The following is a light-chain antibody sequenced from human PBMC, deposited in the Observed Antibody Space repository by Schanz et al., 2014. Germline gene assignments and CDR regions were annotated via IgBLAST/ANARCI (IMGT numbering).Light chain of an antibody. CDR1: SSNIGGNA. V-gene: IGLV1-44*01. CDR3: QCYDSSLSGWRV. J-gene: IGLJ3*02. CDR2: NSN. Sequence: QSVLTQPPSASGTPGQRVTISCSGSSSNIGGNAVNWYQQLPGTAPKLLIYNSNQRPSGVPDRFSGSRSGTSASLAITGLQAEDEGDYYCQCYDSSLSGWRVFGGGTKLTVL.